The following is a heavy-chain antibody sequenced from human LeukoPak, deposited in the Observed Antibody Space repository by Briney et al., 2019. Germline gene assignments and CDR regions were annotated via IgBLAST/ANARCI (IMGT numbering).Heavy chain of an antibody. D-gene: IGHD3-16*01. CDR3: AKEGAPLSYYNGMDV. Sequence: GGSLRLSCAASGFTFSSYGMHWVRQAPGKGLEWVAVISYDGSNKYYADSVKGRFTISRDNSKNTLYLQMNSLRAEDTAVYYCAKEGAPLSYYNGMDVGGQGPTVPAPS. CDR1: GFTFSSYG. V-gene: IGHV3-30*18. CDR2: ISYDGSNK. J-gene: IGHJ6*02.